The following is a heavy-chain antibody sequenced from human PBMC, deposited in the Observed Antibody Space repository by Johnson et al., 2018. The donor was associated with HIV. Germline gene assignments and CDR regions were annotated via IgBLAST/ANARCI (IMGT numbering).Heavy chain of an antibody. CDR3: ARDHRAYCGGDCYSDAFDI. D-gene: IGHD2-21*02. V-gene: IGHV3-66*01. Sequence: VQLVESGGGLVQPGGSLRLSCAASGITVSSNYMTWVRQAPGKGLEWVSVIYADGSTYYADSVKGSFTISRDNSKNTLYLHMNSLRAEDTAVYYCARDHRAYCGGDCYSDAFDIWGQGTMVTVSS. J-gene: IGHJ3*02. CDR1: GITVSSNY. CDR2: IYADGST.